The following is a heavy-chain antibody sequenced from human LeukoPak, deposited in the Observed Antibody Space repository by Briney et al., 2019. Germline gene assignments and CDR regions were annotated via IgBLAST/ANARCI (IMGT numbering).Heavy chain of an antibody. D-gene: IGHD6-13*01. CDR1: GGSISSYY. Sequence: SETLSLTCTVSGGSISSYYWSWIRQPAGKGLEWIGRIYTSGSTNYNPSLKSRVTISVDTSKNQFSLKLSSVTAADTAVYYCARERRGIAAAHNWFDPWGQGTLVTVSS. CDR3: ARERRGIAAAHNWFDP. CDR2: IYTSGST. V-gene: IGHV4-4*07. J-gene: IGHJ5*02.